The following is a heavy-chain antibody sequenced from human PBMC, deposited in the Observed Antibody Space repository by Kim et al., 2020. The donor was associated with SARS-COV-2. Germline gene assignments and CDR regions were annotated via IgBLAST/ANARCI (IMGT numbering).Heavy chain of an antibody. Sequence: GGSLRLSCTASGFTFGDYAMSWFRQAPGKGLEWVGFIRSKAYGGTTEYAASVKGRFTISRDDSKSIAYLQMNSLKTEDTAVYYCTRDGGTYYYDSSGYYYFDYWGQGTLVTVSS. CDR2: IRSKAYGGTT. V-gene: IGHV3-49*03. J-gene: IGHJ4*02. CDR1: GFTFGDYA. CDR3: TRDGGTYYYDSSGYYYFDY. D-gene: IGHD3-22*01.